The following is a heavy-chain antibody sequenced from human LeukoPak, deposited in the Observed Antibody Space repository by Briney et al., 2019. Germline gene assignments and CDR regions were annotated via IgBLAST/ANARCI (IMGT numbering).Heavy chain of an antibody. J-gene: IGHJ3*02. CDR3: ARESGKGAFDI. CDR2: IRYDGSNQ. Sequence: GGSLRLSCAVSGFTFSNYDIYWIRQAPGKGLEWATFIRYDGSNQYYADSVKGRFTISRDNSKNTMFLQMNSLRTEDTAVYYCARESGKGAFDIWGQGTMVTVSP. V-gene: IGHV3-30*02. D-gene: IGHD3-10*01. CDR1: GFTFSNYD.